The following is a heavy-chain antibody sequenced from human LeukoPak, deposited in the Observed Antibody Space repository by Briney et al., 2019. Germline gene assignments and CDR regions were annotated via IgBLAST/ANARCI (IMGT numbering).Heavy chain of an antibody. CDR1: GFTFSSYA. Sequence: TGGSLRLSCAASGFTFSSYAMHWVRQAPGKGLEYVSGISSNGGSTYYANSVKGRFTISRDNSKNTLYLQVGSLRDEDMAVYYCATLKGGYYYDSSGYYFDYRGQGTLVTVSS. J-gene: IGHJ4*02. CDR3: ATLKGGYYYDSSGYYFDY. D-gene: IGHD3-22*01. V-gene: IGHV3-64*01. CDR2: ISSNGGST.